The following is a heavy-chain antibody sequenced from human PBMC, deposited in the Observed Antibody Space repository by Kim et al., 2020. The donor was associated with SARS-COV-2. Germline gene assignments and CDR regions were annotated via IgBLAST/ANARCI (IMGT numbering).Heavy chain of an antibody. CDR3: ARGVTIFGVVISRFDY. J-gene: IGHJ4*01. CDR1: GGSFSGYY. Sequence: SETLSLTCAVYGGSFSGYYWSWIRQPPGKGLEWIGEINHSGSTNYNPSLKSRVTISVDTSKNQFSLKLSSVTAADTAVYYCARGVTIFGVVISRFDYWG. CDR2: INHSGST. D-gene: IGHD3-3*01. V-gene: IGHV4-34*01.